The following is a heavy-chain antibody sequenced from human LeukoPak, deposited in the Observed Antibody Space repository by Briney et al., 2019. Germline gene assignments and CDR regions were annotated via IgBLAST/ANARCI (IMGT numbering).Heavy chain of an antibody. V-gene: IGHV6-1*01. CDR3: ARVPPYSYYSMDV. Sequence: SQTLSLTCAIFGDSVSSNSAAWNWIRQSPSGGHEWLGRTYYRSKWYNDYALSVKSRITINPDTAKNQFSLQLNSVTPEDTAVYYCARVPPYSYYSMDVWGPGTTVTVSS. J-gene: IGHJ6*02. CDR2: TYYRSKWYN. CDR1: GDSVSSNSAA.